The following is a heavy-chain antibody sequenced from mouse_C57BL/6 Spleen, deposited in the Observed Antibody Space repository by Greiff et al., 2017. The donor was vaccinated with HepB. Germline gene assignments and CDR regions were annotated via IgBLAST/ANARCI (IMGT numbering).Heavy chain of an antibody. V-gene: IGHV1-19*01. D-gene: IGHD1-1*01. CDR1: GYTFTDYY. CDR3: ARIYYGSSYKYFDV. Sequence: EVQLQQSGPVLVKPGASVKMSCKASGYTFTDYYMNWVKQSHGKSLEWIGVINPYNGGTSYNQKFKGKATLTVDKSSSTAYMELNSLTSEGSAVYYWARIYYGSSYKYFDVWGTGATVTVSS. CDR2: INPYNGGT. J-gene: IGHJ1*03.